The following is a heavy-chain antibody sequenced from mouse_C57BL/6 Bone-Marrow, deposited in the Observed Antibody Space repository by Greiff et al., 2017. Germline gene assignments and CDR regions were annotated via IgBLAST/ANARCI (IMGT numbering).Heavy chain of an antibody. CDR3: ARSSSYGSSPFDY. V-gene: IGHV1-19*01. CDR2: INPYNGGT. D-gene: IGHD1-1*01. J-gene: IGHJ2*01. Sequence: DVHLVESGPVLVKPGASVKMSCKASGYTFTDYYMNWVKQSHGKSLEWIGVINPYNGGTSYNQKFKGKATLTVDKSSSPAYMELNSLTSEDSAVYYCARSSSYGSSPFDYWGQGTTLTVSS. CDR1: GYTFTDYY.